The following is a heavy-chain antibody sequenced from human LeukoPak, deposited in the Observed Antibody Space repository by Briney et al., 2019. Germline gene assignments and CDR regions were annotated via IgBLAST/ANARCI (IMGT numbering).Heavy chain of an antibody. CDR1: GFRFNTYW. Sequence: GGSLRLSCAASGFRFNTYWMSWVRQAPGKGLEWVANIKQDGNEKYYADSVKGRFTISRDNGKNSLDLQMNSLRADDTAVYYCARDRLLEDRDYNYYYYMDVWGIGTTVTVSS. V-gene: IGHV3-7*01. J-gene: IGHJ6*03. CDR3: ARDRLLEDRDYNYYYYMDV. CDR2: IKQDGNEK. D-gene: IGHD1-1*01.